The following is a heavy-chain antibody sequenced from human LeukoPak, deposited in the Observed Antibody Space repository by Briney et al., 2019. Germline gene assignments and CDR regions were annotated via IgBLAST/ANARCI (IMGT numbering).Heavy chain of an antibody. CDR2: IYYSGST. D-gene: IGHD3-22*01. CDR1: GGSISSGGYY. V-gene: IGHV4-31*03. Sequence: SETLSLTCTVSGGSISSGGYYWSWIRQHPGKGLEWIGYIYYSGSTYYNPSLKSRVTISVDTSKNQFSLKLSSVTAADTAVYYCAGVYYLLGYFDLWGRGTLVTVSS. J-gene: IGHJ2*01. CDR3: AGVYYLLGYFDL.